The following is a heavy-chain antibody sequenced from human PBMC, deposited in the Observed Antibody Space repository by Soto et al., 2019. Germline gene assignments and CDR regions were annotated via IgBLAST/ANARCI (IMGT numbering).Heavy chain of an antibody. D-gene: IGHD1-26*01. CDR2: ISYDGSNK. CDR1: GFTFSSYA. J-gene: IGHJ4*02. CDR3: ARGQVGGSFDYFDY. Sequence: GESLKISCAASGFTFSSYAMHWVRQAPGKGLEWVAVISYDGSNKYYADSVKGRFTISRDNSKNTLYLQMNSLRAEDTAVYYCARGQVGGSFDYFDYWGQGTLVTVSS. V-gene: IGHV3-30*04.